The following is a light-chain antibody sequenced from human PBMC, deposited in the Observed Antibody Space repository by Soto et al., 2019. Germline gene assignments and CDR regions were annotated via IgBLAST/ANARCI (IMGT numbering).Light chain of an antibody. V-gene: IGKV1-5*01. CDR3: QQYNSYSPLT. Sequence: EIQLTQSPSSLSAFVGDRVNIKCRVSQGISSYLNWYRKKPXKAPKLXXYDASSLESGVPSRFSGSGSGTELTLTISSLQTDDFANYYCQQYNSYSPLTFGGGTKVDI. CDR2: DAS. J-gene: IGKJ4*01. CDR1: QGISSY.